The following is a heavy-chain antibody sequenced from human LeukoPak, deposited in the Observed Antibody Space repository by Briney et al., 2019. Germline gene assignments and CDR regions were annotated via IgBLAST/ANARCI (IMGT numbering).Heavy chain of an antibody. V-gene: IGHV3-23*01. CDR1: GFTFSSYG. CDR3: AKGGRAGGGITMIRGVRNFYYYMDV. Sequence: AGGSLRLSCAASGFTFSSYGMSWVRQAPGKGLEWVSGIVGSGASTYYADSVKGRFTISRDNSKNTLYLQMNSLRAEDTAVYYCAKGGRAGGGITMIRGVRNFYYYMDVWGKGTTVIISS. J-gene: IGHJ6*03. CDR2: IVGSGAST. D-gene: IGHD3-10*01.